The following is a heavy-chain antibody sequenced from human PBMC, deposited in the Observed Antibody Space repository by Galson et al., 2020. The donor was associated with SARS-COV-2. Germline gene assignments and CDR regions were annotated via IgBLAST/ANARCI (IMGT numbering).Heavy chain of an antibody. Sequence: GESLKISCKGSGYSFTSYWIGWVRQMPGKGLEWMGIIYPGDSDTRYSPSFQGQVTISADKSISTAYLQWSSLKASDTAMHYCARLRESSWQGDYWGQEPWSPSPQ. CDR3: ARLRESSWQGDY. J-gene: IGHJ4*01. V-gene: IGHV5-51*01. CDR1: GYSFTSYW. D-gene: IGHD6-13*01. CDR2: IYPGDSDT.